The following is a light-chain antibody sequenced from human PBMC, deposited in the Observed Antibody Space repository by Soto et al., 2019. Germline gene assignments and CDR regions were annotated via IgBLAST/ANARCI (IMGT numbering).Light chain of an antibody. CDR1: QSVSSNY. J-gene: IGKJ2*01. V-gene: IGKV3-20*01. Sequence: EIVLTQSPGTLSLSPGERATLSCRASQSVSSNYLAWYQQKPGQTPRLLIYGASSRATGNPDRFSGSGSGTDFTLTISRLAPEDFAVYQCQQYGSSPYTFGQGTKLEIK. CDR2: GAS. CDR3: QQYGSSPYT.